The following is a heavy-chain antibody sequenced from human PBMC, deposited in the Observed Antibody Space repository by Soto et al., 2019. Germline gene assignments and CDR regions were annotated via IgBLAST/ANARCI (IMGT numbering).Heavy chain of an antibody. CDR2: IYYSGSA. CDR3: ARSDLGCCSGGSCCSFGY. D-gene: IGHD2-15*01. J-gene: IGHJ4*02. CDR1: GGSISSYY. Sequence: SETLSLTCTVSGGSISSYYWSWIRQPPGKGLEWMGYIYYSGSANYNPSLKSRVTISVDTSKNQFSLKLSSVTAADTAVYSCARSDLGCCSGGSCCSFGYWGKATLVTVAS. V-gene: IGHV4-59*01.